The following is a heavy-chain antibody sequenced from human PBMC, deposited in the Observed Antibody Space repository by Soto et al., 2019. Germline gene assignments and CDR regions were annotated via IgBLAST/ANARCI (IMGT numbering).Heavy chain of an antibody. J-gene: IGHJ6*02. CDR2: IGTAGDT. V-gene: IGHV3-13*01. CDR3: ARDSDHYYYGMDV. CDR1: GFTFSSYD. Sequence: EVQLVESGGGLVQPGGSLRLSCAASGFTFSSYDMHWVRQATGKGLEWVSAIGTAGDTYYPGSVKGRFTISRENAKNSFYLQMNSLRAEDPAVYYCARDSDHYYYGMDVWGQGTTVTVSS.